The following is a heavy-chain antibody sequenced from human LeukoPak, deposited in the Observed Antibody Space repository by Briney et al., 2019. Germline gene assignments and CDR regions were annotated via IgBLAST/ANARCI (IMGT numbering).Heavy chain of an antibody. D-gene: IGHD2-15*01. J-gene: IGHJ4*02. CDR2: IRSEGDGGTT. Sequence: PGGSLRLLCTASGVPFKNVYITWVRQPPGKGLEWVGRIRSEGDGGTTDYAAPVKGRFSISRNDSENTLYLQMDSLKIEDTAVYYCCSDCRSGPSCYESDYWGQGTLLIVSS. V-gene: IGHV3-15*01. CDR3: CSDCRSGPSCYESDY. CDR1: GVPFKNVY.